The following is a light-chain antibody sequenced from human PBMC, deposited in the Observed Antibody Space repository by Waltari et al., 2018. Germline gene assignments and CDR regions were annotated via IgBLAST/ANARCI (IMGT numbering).Light chain of an antibody. J-gene: IGLJ1*01. CDR1: SSAVGRYNY. Sequence: QSALTQSRSVSGSPGQSVTISCTGTSSAVGRYNYVSWFQQYPGKAPKLMIYDVNKRPSGVPDRFSGSKSGNTASLTISGLQAEDEADYFCCSYAGRYTFVFGTGTTVTVL. CDR2: DVN. CDR3: CSYAGRYTFV. V-gene: IGLV2-11*01.